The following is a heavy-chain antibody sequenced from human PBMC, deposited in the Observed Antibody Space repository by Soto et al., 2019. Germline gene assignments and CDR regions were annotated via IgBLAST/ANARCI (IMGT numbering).Heavy chain of an antibody. J-gene: IGHJ3*02. CDR1: GFTFSSYA. V-gene: IGHV3-23*01. CDR3: AKDIVVVQAAGDAFDI. D-gene: IGHD2-2*01. Sequence: EVQLLESGGGLVQPGGSLRLSCTASGFTFSSYAMSWVRQAPGKGLEWVSDISGSGGSTDYADSVRGRFTISRDNGKNTLFVQMNSLSAEDTAVYYCAKDIVVVQAAGDAFDIWGQGTMVTVSS. CDR2: ISGSGGST.